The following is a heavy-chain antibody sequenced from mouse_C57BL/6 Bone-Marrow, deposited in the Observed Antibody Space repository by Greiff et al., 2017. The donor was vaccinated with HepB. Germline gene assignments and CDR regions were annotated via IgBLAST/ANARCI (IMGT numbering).Heavy chain of an antibody. Sequence: EVQLVESGGGLVQPGGSLKLSCAASGFTFSDYGMAWVRQAPRKGPEWVAFISNLAYSIYDADTVTGRFTISRENAKNTLYLEMSSLRSEDTAMYYCARQNYGSSYYFDYWGQGTTLTVSS. CDR1: GFTFSDYG. D-gene: IGHD1-1*01. V-gene: IGHV5-15*01. J-gene: IGHJ2*01. CDR3: ARQNYGSSYYFDY. CDR2: ISNLAYSI.